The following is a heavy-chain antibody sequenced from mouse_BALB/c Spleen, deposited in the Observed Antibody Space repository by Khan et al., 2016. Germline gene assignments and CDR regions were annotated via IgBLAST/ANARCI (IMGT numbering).Heavy chain of an antibody. Sequence: EVKLEESGGGLVQPGGSMKLSCVASGFTFSNYWMNWVRQSPEKGLEWVAEIRLKSNNYATHYAESVKGRFTILRDDSKSSVYLQMNNLRAEDTGIYYCTRYDYDGSWFAYWGQGTLVTVSA. J-gene: IGHJ3*01. CDR1: GFTFSNYW. CDR2: IRLKSNNYAT. D-gene: IGHD2-4*01. V-gene: IGHV6-6*02. CDR3: TRYDYDGSWFAY.